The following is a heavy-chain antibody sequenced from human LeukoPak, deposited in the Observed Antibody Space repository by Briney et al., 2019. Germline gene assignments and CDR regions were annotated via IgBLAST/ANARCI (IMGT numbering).Heavy chain of an antibody. CDR2: ISGSGSKT. CDR1: GFPFSSYA. J-gene: IGHJ4*02. CDR3: AKDVLSGTYYYFDQ. D-gene: IGHD1-26*01. V-gene: IGHV3-23*01. Sequence: GGSLRHSCAASGFPFSSYAMNWVRQAPGKGLEWVSGISGSGSKTYYADSVMGRFTISRDNSKNTLCLQMNSLRAEDTAVYYCAKDVLSGTYYYFDQWGQGTLVTVSS.